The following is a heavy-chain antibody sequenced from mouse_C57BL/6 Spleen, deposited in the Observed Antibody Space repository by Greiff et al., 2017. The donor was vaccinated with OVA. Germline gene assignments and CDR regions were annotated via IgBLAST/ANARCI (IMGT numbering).Heavy chain of an antibody. J-gene: IGHJ1*03. CDR2: IYPRDGST. Sequence: VQLQQSDAELVKPGVSVKISCKVSGYTFTDHTIHWMKQRPEQGLEWIGYIYPRDGSTKYNEKFKGKATLTADKSSSTAYMQLNSLTSEDSAVYFCARANGNYYWYFDVWGTGTTVTVSS. CDR1: GYTFTDHT. V-gene: IGHV1-78*01. D-gene: IGHD2-1*01. CDR3: ARANGNYYWYFDV.